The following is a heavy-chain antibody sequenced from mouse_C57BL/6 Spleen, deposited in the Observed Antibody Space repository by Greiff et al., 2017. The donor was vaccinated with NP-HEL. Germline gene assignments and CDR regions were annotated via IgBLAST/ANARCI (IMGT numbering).Heavy chain of an antibody. D-gene: IGHD1-2*01. J-gene: IGHJ2*01. Sequence: QVHVKQPGTELVKPGASVKLSCKASGYTFTSYWMHWVKQRPGQGLEWIGNINPSNGGTNYNEKFKSKATLTVDKSSSTAYMQLSSLTSEDSAVYYCARSDYYGRGFDYWGQGTTLTVSS. CDR1: GYTFTSYW. CDR2: INPSNGGT. CDR3: ARSDYYGRGFDY. V-gene: IGHV1-53*01.